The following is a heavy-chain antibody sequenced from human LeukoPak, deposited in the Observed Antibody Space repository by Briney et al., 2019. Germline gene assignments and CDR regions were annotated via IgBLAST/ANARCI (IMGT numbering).Heavy chain of an antibody. V-gene: IGHV3-23*01. J-gene: IGHJ4*02. Sequence: GGSLRLSCATSGFTFSSYAMSWVRQAPGKGLEWVSGIGASGGSTYYADSVQGRFTISRDNSNSALYLQMNTLRPEDTAVYYCARNPYGDYSFDYWGQGTLLTVSS. CDR1: GFTFSSYA. CDR2: IGASGGST. D-gene: IGHD4-17*01. CDR3: ARNPYGDYSFDY.